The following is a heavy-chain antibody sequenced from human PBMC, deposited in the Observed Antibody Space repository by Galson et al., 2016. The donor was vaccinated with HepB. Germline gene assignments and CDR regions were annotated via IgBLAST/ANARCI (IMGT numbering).Heavy chain of an antibody. D-gene: IGHD2-2*01. J-gene: IGHJ6*04. CDR2: ISRSGDGR. CDR3: VQGSTAPAV. V-gene: IGHV3-23*01. CDR1: GFTFRNYG. Sequence: SLRLSCAASGFTFRNYGMTWVRQAPGKGLEVVSSISRSGDGRDYADSVRGRFTISRDNSRDTLSLQMNSLTADDTAIYYCVQGSTAPAVWGKGTTVTVSS.